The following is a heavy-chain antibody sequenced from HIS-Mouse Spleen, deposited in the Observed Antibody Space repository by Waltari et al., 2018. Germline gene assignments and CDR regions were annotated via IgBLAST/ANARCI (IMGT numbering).Heavy chain of an antibody. J-gene: IGHJ2*01. CDR2: IYYSGNT. D-gene: IGHD6-13*01. Sequence: QLQLQESGPGLVKPSETLSLTCTVSGGSISSSSYYWGWIRQPPGKGMEWIGSIYYSGNTSYSPSLKRRVTISVDRTKNQVSLRLRAVTAADTAVYYCAREIPYSSSWYDWYFDLWGRGTLVTVSS. V-gene: IGHV4-39*07. CDR3: AREIPYSSSWYDWYFDL. CDR1: GGSISSSSYY.